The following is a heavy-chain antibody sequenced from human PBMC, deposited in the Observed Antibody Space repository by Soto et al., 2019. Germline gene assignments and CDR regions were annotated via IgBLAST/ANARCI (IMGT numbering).Heavy chain of an antibody. CDR1: GYDFTAYD. CDR2: MNPINGAA. Sequence: ASVKSCKASGYDFTAYDINWVRQASGQGLEWMGWMNPINGAAGSARRFQGRISMTRNTATGTAYLELTSLRSDDSAVYYCGRGPSPRAPAGGTPYYYAMDVWGQGTTVTVSS. CDR3: GRGPSPRAPAGGTPYYYAMDV. D-gene: IGHD6-13*01. J-gene: IGHJ6*02. V-gene: IGHV1-8*02.